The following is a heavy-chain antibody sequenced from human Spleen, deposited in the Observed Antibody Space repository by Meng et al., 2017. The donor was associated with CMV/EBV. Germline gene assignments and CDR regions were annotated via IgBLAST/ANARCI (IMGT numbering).Heavy chain of an antibody. CDR2: ISYDGRTK. CDR1: GFTFSDYA. J-gene: IGHJ3*02. V-gene: IGHV3-30*04. Sequence: GGSLRLSCVASGFTFSDYAMHWVRQAPGKGLVWVAVISYDGRTKYYADSVEGRFTISRDNSKNTLYLQINSLRAEDTAVYYCAKFLTTSPDDAFDIWGQGTMVTVSS. CDR3: AKFLTTSPDDAFDI. D-gene: IGHD3-9*01.